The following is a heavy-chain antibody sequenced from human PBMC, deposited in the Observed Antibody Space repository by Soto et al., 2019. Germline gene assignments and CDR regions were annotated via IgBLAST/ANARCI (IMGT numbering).Heavy chain of an antibody. CDR1: GYTFTSCD. CDR3: ARGVSNYVGYYYYYMDV. CDR2: MNPNSGNT. D-gene: IGHD1-26*01. Sequence: GASVKVSCKASGYTFTSCDINWVRQATGQGLEWMGWMNPNSGNTGYAQKFQGRVTMTRNTSISTAYMELSSLRSEDTAVYYCARGVSNYVGYYYYYMDVWGKGTTVTVSS. V-gene: IGHV1-8*01. J-gene: IGHJ6*03.